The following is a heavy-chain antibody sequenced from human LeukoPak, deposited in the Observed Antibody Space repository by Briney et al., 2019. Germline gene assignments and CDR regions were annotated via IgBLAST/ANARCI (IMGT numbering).Heavy chain of an antibody. CDR3: ARSYGPGSYYTPGY. D-gene: IGHD3-10*01. J-gene: IGHJ4*02. Sequence: SETLSLTCAVSGGSISSGGYSWSWIRQPPGKGLEWIGYIYHSGSTYYNPSLKSRVTISVDRSKNQFSLKLSSVTAADTAVYYCARSYGPGSYYTPGYWGQGTLVTVS. CDR2: IYHSGST. CDR1: GGSISSGGYS. V-gene: IGHV4-30-2*01.